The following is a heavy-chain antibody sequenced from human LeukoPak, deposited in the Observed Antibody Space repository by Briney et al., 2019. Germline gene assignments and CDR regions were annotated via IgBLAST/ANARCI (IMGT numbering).Heavy chain of an antibody. D-gene: IGHD5-12*01. CDR1: GGSISSYY. CDR3: ARDLGYSGYEGWFAP. V-gene: IGHV4-59*01. CDR2: IYYTGST. Sequence: SETLSLTCTVSGGSISSYYWSWIRQPPGKGLEGIGYIYYTGSTNYNPSLKSRITISVDTSKNQFSLKLNSLTAADTAVYYCARDLGYSGYEGWFAPWGQGTLVTVSS. J-gene: IGHJ5*02.